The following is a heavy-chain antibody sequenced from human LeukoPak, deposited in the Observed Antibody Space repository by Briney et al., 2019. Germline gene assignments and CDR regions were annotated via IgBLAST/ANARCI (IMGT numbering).Heavy chain of an antibody. J-gene: IGHJ4*02. D-gene: IGHD3-22*01. CDR2: ISSSSSYI. CDR1: GFTFSSYS. Sequence: GGSLRLSCAASGFTFSSYSMNWVRQAPGKGLEWVSSISSSSSYIYYADSVKGRFTISRDNAKNSLYLQMNSLRAEDTAVYYCARDNYYDNNLSKGNFDYWGQGTLVTVSS. CDR3: ARDNYYDNNLSKGNFDY. V-gene: IGHV3-21*01.